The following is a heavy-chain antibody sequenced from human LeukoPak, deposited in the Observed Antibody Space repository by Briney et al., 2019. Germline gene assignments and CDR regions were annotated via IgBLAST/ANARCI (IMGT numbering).Heavy chain of an antibody. Sequence: SQTLSLTCTVSGGSISSGSYYWSWLRQPAGKGVEWIGRIYTSGSTNYNPSLKSRVTISVDTSKNQFSLKLSSVTAADTAVYYCARERGIAAALYYFDYWGQGTLVTVSS. J-gene: IGHJ4*02. CDR1: GGSISSGSYY. CDR2: IYTSGST. D-gene: IGHD6-13*01. CDR3: ARERGIAAALYYFDY. V-gene: IGHV4-61*02.